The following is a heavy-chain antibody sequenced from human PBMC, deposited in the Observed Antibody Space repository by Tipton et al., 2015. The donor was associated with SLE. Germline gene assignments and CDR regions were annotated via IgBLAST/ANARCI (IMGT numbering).Heavy chain of an antibody. CDR1: GYTFTGYY. D-gene: IGHD6-13*01. J-gene: IGHJ4*02. CDR3: ARMGMEKLADY. Sequence: QSGAEVKKPGASEKDSCKASGYTFTGYYMHWVRQAPRQGLECMGRSNPNSGGTNYAQKFQGRLTMTRDTSMSTAYMELSRLGSYDKAVYYGARMGMEKLADYWGQGALVTVSS. CDR2: SNPNSGGT. V-gene: IGHV1-2*06.